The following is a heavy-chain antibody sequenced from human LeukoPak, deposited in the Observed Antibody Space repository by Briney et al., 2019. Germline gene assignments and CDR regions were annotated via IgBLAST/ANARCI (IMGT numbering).Heavy chain of an antibody. D-gene: IGHD3-22*01. CDR3: ARQAIDYDSSGYYLVDAFDI. Sequence: SETLSLTCTVSGGSISSYYWGWIRQPPGKGLEWIGSIYYSGSTYYNPSLKSRVTISVDTSKNQFSLKLSSVTAADTAVYYCARQAIDYDSSGYYLVDAFDIWGQGTMVTVSS. J-gene: IGHJ3*02. CDR1: GGSISSYY. V-gene: IGHV4-39*01. CDR2: IYYSGST.